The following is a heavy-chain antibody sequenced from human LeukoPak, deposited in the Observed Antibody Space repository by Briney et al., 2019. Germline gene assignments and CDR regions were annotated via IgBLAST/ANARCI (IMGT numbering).Heavy chain of an antibody. J-gene: IGHJ3*02. D-gene: IGHD3-10*01. CDR1: GGSISSYY. CDR2: IYYSGST. CDR3: ARREKRRFGVLDHAFDI. V-gene: IGHV4-59*08. Sequence: PSQTLSLTCTVSGGSISSYYWSWIRQPPGKGLEWIGYIYYSGSTNYNPSLKSRVTISVDTSKNQFSLKLSSVTAADTAVYYCARREKRRFGVLDHAFDIWGQGTMVTVSS.